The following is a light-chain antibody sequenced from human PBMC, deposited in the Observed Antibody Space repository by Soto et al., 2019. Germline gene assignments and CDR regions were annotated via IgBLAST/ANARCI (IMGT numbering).Light chain of an antibody. CDR2: GSS. J-gene: IGKJ4*01. CDR1: QSVSSSY. V-gene: IGKV3-20*01. CDR3: QQYGSSPV. Sequence: EIVLTQSPGTLSLSPGERATLSCRASQSVSSSYLAWYQQKPGQAPRLLIFGSSSRATDIPDRFSGSGSGTDFTLTISRLEPEVFAVYYCQQYGSSPVFGGGTKVEIK.